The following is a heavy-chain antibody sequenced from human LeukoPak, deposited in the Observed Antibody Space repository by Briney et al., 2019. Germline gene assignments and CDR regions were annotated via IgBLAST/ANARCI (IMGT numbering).Heavy chain of an antibody. J-gene: IGHJ4*02. V-gene: IGHV3-21*01. Sequence: GGSLRLSCAASGFTFSNYNMNWVRQAPGKGLEWVSSIRSSTTYVYYADSVKGRFTISRDNAENSLYLQMNSLRAEDTAVYYCARDSLTMIVGRQKRGLDYWGQGTLVTVSS. D-gene: IGHD3-22*01. CDR2: IRSSTTYV. CDR3: ARDSLTMIVGRQKRGLDY. CDR1: GFTFSNYN.